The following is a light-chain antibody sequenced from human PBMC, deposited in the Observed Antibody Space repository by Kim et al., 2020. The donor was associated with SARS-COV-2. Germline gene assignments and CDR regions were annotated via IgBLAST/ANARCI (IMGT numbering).Light chain of an antibody. CDR2: RNN. V-gene: IGLV1-47*01. Sequence: GQRVTISCSGSRSNIGSNYVYWYQQFPGTAPKLLIYRNNQRPSGVPDRFSGSKSGTSASLAISGLRSEDEADYYCAAWDDSLSGGVFGGGTQLTVL. J-gene: IGLJ2*01. CDR3: AAWDDSLSGGV. CDR1: RSNIGSNY.